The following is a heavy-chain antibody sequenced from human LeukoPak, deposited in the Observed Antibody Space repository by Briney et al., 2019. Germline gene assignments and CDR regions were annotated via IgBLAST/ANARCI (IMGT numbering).Heavy chain of an antibody. CDR2: INHSGST. CDR3: ARGKDYGIDY. J-gene: IGHJ4*02. CDR1: GGSFSGYY. Sequence: KASETLSLTCAVYGGSFSGYYWSWIRQPPGKGLEWIGEINHSGSTNYNPSLKSRVTISVDTSKNQFSLKLSSVTAADAAVYYCARGKDYGIDYWGQGTLVTVSS. D-gene: IGHD4-17*01. V-gene: IGHV4-34*01.